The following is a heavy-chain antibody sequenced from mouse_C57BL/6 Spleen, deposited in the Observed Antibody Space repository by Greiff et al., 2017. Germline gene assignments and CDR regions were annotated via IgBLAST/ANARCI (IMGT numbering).Heavy chain of an antibody. J-gene: IGHJ4*01. Sequence: EVQLQESGPELVKPGASVKLSCKASGYTFTDYNMHWVKQSHGKSLEWIGNINPNNGGTSYNQKFKGKATLTVHKSSSTAYMELSSLTSEDSAVYYCAFKAVVAYDYAMDYWGQGTSVTVSS. V-gene: IGHV1-22*01. CDR1: GYTFTDYN. CDR3: AFKAVVAYDYAMDY. D-gene: IGHD1-1*01. CDR2: INPNNGGT.